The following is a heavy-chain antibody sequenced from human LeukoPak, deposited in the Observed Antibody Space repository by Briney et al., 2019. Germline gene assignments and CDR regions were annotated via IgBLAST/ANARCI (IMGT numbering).Heavy chain of an antibody. J-gene: IGHJ4*02. D-gene: IGHD1-26*01. Sequence: GGSLRLSCAASGFTFSNYGMHWVRQAPGKGLEWVAFIRYDGSIKHYAGSVKGRFTISRDNSKNTLFLQVNSLRTEDTAVYYCASQREPATSFDYWGQGTLVTVSS. CDR2: IRYDGSIK. CDR3: ASQREPATSFDY. CDR1: GFTFSNYG. V-gene: IGHV3-30*02.